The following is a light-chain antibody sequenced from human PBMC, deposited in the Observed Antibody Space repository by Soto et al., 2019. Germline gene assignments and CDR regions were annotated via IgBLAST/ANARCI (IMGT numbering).Light chain of an antibody. CDR2: WAS. CDR3: QQYYSAPRT. CDR1: QSVLFASSNRNY. Sequence: DIVMTQSPASLAVSLGARATITCRSSQSVLFASSNRNYLAWYQKKPRQPPKLLISWASTRESGVPDRFSGSGSGTDFTLTISSLQAEDVAVYYWQQYYSAPRTFGQGTNVEIK. V-gene: IGKV4-1*01. J-gene: IGKJ1*01.